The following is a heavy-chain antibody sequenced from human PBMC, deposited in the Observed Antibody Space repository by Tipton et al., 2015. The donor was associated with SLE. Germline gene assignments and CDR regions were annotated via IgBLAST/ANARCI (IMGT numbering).Heavy chain of an antibody. CDR3: ARSAAVADTFDY. D-gene: IGHD6-19*01. Sequence: TLSLTCTVSGGSISSYYWSWIRQPPGKGLEWIGYIYYSGSTNYNPSLKSRVTISVDKSKNQFSLKLSSVTAADTAVYYCARSAAVADTFDYWGQGTLVTVSS. CDR2: IYYSGST. V-gene: IGHV4-59*12. J-gene: IGHJ4*02. CDR1: GGSISSYY.